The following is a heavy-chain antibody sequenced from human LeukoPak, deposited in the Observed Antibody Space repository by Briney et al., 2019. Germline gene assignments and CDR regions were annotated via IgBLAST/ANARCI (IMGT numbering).Heavy chain of an antibody. V-gene: IGHV3-23*01. CDR2: ISGNGGSA. CDR1: GLTFSVYT. CDR3: AKLGDFDY. J-gene: IGHJ4*02. D-gene: IGHD3-16*01. Sequence: GGSLRLSCAASGLTFSVYTMSWVRQAPGKRLEWVSAISGNGGSAYYADSVKGRFTISRDNSKTTLYLQMNSLTAEDTAVYYCAKLGDFDYWGQGILVTVSS.